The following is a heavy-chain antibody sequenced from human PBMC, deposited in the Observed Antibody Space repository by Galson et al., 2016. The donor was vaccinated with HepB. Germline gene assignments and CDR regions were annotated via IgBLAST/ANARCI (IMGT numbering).Heavy chain of an antibody. CDR2: VYHDGST. J-gene: IGHJ3*02. Sequence: SETLSLTCDVSGGSITTTAWWSWVRQSPGKGLEWIGKVYHDGSTFYNPSVGSRVTLSVDKAKNQLSLNLRSVTAADTAVYYCARDCTGGTCKPAGYDVFDIWAKGQWSPSLQ. V-gene: IGHV4-4*02. CDR1: GGSITTTAW. D-gene: IGHD2-15*01. CDR3: ARDCTGGTCKPAGYDVFDI.